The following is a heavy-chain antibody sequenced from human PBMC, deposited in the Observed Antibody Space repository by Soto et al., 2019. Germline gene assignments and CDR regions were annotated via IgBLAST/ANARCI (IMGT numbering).Heavy chain of an antibody. V-gene: IGHV4-59*01. J-gene: IGHJ6*02. CDR2: IYYSGST. Sequence: PSETLSLTWTVSGGSISSYYWSWIRQPPGKGLEWIGYIYYSGSTNYNPSLESRVTISVDTSKNQFSLKLSSVTAADTAVYYCAGRNYYYYGMDVWGQGTTVTVSS. CDR1: GGSISSYY. CDR3: AGRNYYYYGMDV.